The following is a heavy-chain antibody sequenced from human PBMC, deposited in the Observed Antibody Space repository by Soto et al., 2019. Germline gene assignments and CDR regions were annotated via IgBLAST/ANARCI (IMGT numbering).Heavy chain of an antibody. CDR3: ARYRREAVGEYTLDN. Sequence: AETLSLTCTFSGGSMSSNYWTWIRQPPGKGLEWIGYVYNSGSTNYNPSLKSRVTISEDTSNSQFSLKVNSMTAADTAVYYCARYRREAVGEYTLDNWGQGILVAVAS. V-gene: IGHV4-59*01. CDR1: GGSMSSNY. CDR2: VYNSGST. J-gene: IGHJ4*02. D-gene: IGHD4-17*01.